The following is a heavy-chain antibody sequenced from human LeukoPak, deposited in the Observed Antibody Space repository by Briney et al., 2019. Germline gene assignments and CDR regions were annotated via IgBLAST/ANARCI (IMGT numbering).Heavy chain of an antibody. CDR3: ARDLTVVVPAAMGGDAFDI. J-gene: IGHJ3*02. CDR1: GFTFSSYE. V-gene: IGHV3-48*03. CDR2: IDSGGGSST. Sequence: GGSLRLSCAASGFTFSSYEMNWVRQAPGKGLEWVSYIDSGGGSSTNYADSVKGRFTISRDNAKNSLYLQMNSLRVEDTAIYYCARDLTVVVPAAMGGDAFDIWGQGTMVTVSS. D-gene: IGHD2-2*01.